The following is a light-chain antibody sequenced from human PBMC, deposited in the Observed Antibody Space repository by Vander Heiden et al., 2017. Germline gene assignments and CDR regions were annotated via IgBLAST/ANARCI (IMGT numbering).Light chain of an antibody. CDR3: YSTDSSGYDSGI. Sequence: SYELPQPPSVSVSPGQTARITCSGDALPKKYAYWYQQKSGQAPVMVICADNQRCPGRPESVSGSSSGRLAPLTITGAQGEDEAENFCYSTDSSGYDSGIFGGGTKLTVL. V-gene: IGLV3-10*01. CDR2: ADN. CDR1: ALPKKY. J-gene: IGLJ2*01.